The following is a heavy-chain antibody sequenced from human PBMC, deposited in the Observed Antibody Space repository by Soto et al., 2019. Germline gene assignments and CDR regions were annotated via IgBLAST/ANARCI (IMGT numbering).Heavy chain of an antibody. J-gene: IGHJ3*02. CDR3: XRXPNGDYXGAFEX. V-gene: IGHV3-23*01. Sequence: EVQPLESGGGLVQPGGSLRLSCAAAEFTFSDYAMTWVRLAPGRGLEWVSSITASGDYAQYTDSVKXXXXVSXXNXXXXXXXXXXXXRXXXXXXYFCXRXPNGDYXGAFEXWG. CDR1: EFTFSDYA. CDR2: ITASGDYA. D-gene: IGHD4-17*01.